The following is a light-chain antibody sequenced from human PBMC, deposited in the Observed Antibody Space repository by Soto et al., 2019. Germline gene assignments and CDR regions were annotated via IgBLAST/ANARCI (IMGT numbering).Light chain of an antibody. J-gene: IGLJ1*01. CDR3: GTWDSSLRGYV. V-gene: IGLV1-51*02. CDR2: ENN. CDR1: SSNLGNNF. Sequence: QSVLTQPPSVSAAPGQTVTISCSGSSSNLGNNFVSWYQHLPGTAPKLLIYENNKRPSGIPDRFSGSKSGTSASLGITGLQTGDEADYYCGTWDSSLRGYVFATGTKVTVL.